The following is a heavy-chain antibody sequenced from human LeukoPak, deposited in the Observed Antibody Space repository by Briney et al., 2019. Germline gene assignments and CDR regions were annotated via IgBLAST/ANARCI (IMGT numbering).Heavy chain of an antibody. D-gene: IGHD1-26*01. CDR3: ARVDAGNYYGHDF. J-gene: IGHJ4*02. V-gene: IGHV1-18*04. CDR1: GYTFNAYY. CDR2: ISVYNGNT. Sequence: ASVKVSCKTSGYTFNAYYMHWVRQAPGQGLEWMGWISVYNGNTNYAQKFQGRVTMTTDTSTSTAYMELRSLRSDDTAMYYCARVDAGNYYGHDFWGQGTLVTVTS.